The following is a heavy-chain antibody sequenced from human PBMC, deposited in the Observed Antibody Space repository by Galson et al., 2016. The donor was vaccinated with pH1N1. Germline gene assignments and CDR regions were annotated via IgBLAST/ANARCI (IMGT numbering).Heavy chain of an antibody. CDR1: GFSLSTSAVG. CDR3: AHREYGDFVGSFDH. CDR2: LFWNDDR. D-gene: IGHD4-17*01. Sequence: PALVKPTQTLRLTCTLSGFSLSTSAVGVGWIRQPPGKALEWLALLFWNDDRYYRPSLKNRLTITKGTSENLVVLTMTNMDPVDTATYYCAHREYGDFVGSFDHWGQGALVTVSS. V-gene: IGHV2-5*01. J-gene: IGHJ4*02.